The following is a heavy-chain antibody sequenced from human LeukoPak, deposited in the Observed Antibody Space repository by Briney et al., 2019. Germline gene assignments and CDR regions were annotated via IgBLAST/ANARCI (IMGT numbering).Heavy chain of an antibody. CDR2: ISCDGSNK. V-gene: IGHV3-30*18. Sequence: GGSLRLSCAASGFTFSSYGMHWVRQAPGKGLEWVAVISCDGSNKYYADSVKGRFTISRDNSKNTLYLQMNSLRAEDTAVYYCAKPSPYYYDSSGYSFDYWGQGTLVTVSS. D-gene: IGHD3-22*01. CDR3: AKPSPYYYDSSGYSFDY. CDR1: GFTFSSYG. J-gene: IGHJ4*02.